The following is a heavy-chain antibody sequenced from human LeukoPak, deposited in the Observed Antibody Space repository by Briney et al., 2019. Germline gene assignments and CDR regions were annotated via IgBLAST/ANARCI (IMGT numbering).Heavy chain of an antibody. D-gene: IGHD3-3*02. CDR2: IHPDGSIT. CDR3: APQQAFSPYNWFDP. J-gene: IGHJ5*02. V-gene: IGHV3-74*03. Sequence: WGSLRLSCVGSGFTISNYWMHWVRQAPGTGLVWVSRIHPDGSITTYADSVKGRFTISRDNTKNTLYLQMNSLRAKDTAVYYCAPQQAFSPYNWFDPWGQGTLVTVSS. CDR1: GFTISNYW.